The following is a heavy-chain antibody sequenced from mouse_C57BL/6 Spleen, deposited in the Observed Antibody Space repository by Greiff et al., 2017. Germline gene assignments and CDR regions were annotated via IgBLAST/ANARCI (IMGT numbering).Heavy chain of an antibody. Sequence: VQGVESGPGLVAPSQSLSITCTVSGFSLTSYGVSWVRQPPGKGLEWLGVIWGDGSTNYHSALISRLSTCKENSERQVFLRLNSLQADDTGTCCCAIITTIVEDYYAMDYWGQGTSVTVSS. CDR1: GFSLTSYG. D-gene: IGHD1-1*01. V-gene: IGHV2-3*01. CDR3: AIITTIVEDYYAMDY. J-gene: IGHJ4*01. CDR2: IWGDGST.